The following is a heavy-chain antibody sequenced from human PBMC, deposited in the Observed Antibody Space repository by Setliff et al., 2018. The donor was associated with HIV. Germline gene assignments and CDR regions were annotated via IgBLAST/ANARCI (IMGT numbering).Heavy chain of an antibody. CDR3: ARLDCSSSSGFVDY. D-gene: IGHD2-2*01. Sequence: SETLSLTCTVSGGSIGSFYWSWIRQPPGKTLEWIGYVSYSGSTKYKPSLKSRVTISVDTSKNHFSMKLTSVTAADTAVYYCARLDCSSSSGFVDYWGQGTLVTV. CDR2: VSYSGST. V-gene: IGHV4-59*01. J-gene: IGHJ4*02. CDR1: GGSIGSFY.